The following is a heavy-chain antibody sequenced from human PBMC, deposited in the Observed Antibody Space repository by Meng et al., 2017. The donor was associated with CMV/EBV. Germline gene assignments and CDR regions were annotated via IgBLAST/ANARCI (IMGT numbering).Heavy chain of an antibody. Sequence: GESLKISYAASGFTFSSYGMHWVRQAPGKGLEWVAVIWYDGSNKYYADSVKGRFTISRDNSKNTLYLQMNSLRAEDTAVYYCAKDPHRGVGAFMRMRMRNAFDIWGQGTMVTVSS. J-gene: IGHJ3*02. CDR1: GFTFSSYG. CDR2: IWYDGSNK. CDR3: AKDPHRGVGAFMRMRMRNAFDI. D-gene: IGHD1-26*01. V-gene: IGHV3-33*06.